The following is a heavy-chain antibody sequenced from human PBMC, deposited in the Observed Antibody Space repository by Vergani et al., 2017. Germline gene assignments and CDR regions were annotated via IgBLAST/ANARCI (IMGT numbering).Heavy chain of an antibody. CDR1: SGSISSSHW. CDR2: IYHSGIT. J-gene: IGHJ6*04. V-gene: IGHV4-4*02. CDR3: ARGLSTYYYFYGLDF. D-gene: IGHD3-16*01. Sequence: QVQLPESGPGLVKPSQTLSLTCAVSSGSISSSHWWTWVRQPPGKGLEWIGEIYHSGITNYNPSLKSRVTISVDKSKNQFSLRLSSVTAADTAVYYCARGLSTYYYFYGLDFWGKGTTVTVSS.